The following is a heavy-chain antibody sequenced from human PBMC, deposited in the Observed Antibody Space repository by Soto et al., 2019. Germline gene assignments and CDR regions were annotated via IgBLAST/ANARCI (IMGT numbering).Heavy chain of an antibody. CDR1: GVPIDQYY. CDR2: ILHRGGT. Sequence: PSETLSLTCHVSGVPIDQYYWTWIRQSPGRGLEWIGYILHRGGTNYNPSLKSRVTISLDTSKNQFSLTLSAVTAADTAMYYCSTRAYDTNGYYRFDPWGQGTLVTVSS. CDR3: STRAYDTNGYYRFDP. J-gene: IGHJ5*01. D-gene: IGHD3-22*01. V-gene: IGHV4-59*12.